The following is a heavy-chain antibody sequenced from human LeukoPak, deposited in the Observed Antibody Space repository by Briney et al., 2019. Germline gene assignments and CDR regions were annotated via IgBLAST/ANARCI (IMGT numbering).Heavy chain of an antibody. Sequence: GSLRLSCAASGFTFTTYSMNWVRQAPGKGLEWVSSISLKSDYRHYADSLRGRFTISRDNAKNSLYLQMNSLTAEDTAVYSCARALIVGAAGGPGGAFDIWGQGTMVTVSS. CDR1: GFTFTTYS. J-gene: IGHJ3*02. CDR3: ARALIVGAAGGPGGAFDI. CDR2: ISLKSDYR. D-gene: IGHD1-26*01. V-gene: IGHV3-21*06.